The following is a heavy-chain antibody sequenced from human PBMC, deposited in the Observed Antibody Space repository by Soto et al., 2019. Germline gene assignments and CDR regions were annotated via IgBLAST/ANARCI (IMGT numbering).Heavy chain of an antibody. CDR1: GFTFSSYW. D-gene: IGHD1-26*01. CDR3: AREGGNSGVPWEFYYGMDV. CDR2: INSDGSST. Sequence: LRLSCAASGFTFSSYWMHWVRQAPGKGLVWVSRINSDGSSTSYADSVKGRFTISRDNAKNTLYLQMNSLRAEDTAVYYCAREGGNSGVPWEFYYGMDVWGQGTTVTVSS. J-gene: IGHJ6*02. V-gene: IGHV3-74*01.